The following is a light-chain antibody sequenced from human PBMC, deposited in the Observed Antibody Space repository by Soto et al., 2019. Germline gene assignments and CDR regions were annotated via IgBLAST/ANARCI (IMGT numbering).Light chain of an antibody. CDR1: SSDVGGYNY. CDR2: DVT. V-gene: IGLV2-14*03. J-gene: IGLJ2*01. CDR3: SSSTSSTTRVV. Sequence: QSALTQPASVSGSPRQSITISCTGTSSDVGGYNYVSWYQQHPGEAPKLMIYDVTNRPSGVSNRFSGSKSGNTASLTISGLQAEDEADYYCSSSTSSTTRVVFGGGTKLTVL.